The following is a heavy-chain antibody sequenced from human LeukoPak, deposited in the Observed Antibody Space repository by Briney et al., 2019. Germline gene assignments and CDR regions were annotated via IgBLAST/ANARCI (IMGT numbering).Heavy chain of an antibody. CDR2: IRPGDNRM. CDR1: GYTFTAYY. V-gene: IGHV1-46*01. CDR3: VREKSGGTYDY. J-gene: IGHJ4*02. Sequence: ALVKVSCKASGYTFTAYYIQWVRQAPGQGPEWMGTIRPGDNRMSYAQKFQGRVTMTRDMSTTTGYMELSSLRSEDTAVYYCVREKSGGTYDYWGQGTLVTVSS. D-gene: IGHD3-16*01.